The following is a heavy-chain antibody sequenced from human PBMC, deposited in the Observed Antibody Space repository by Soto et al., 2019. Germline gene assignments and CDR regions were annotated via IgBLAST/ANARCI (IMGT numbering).Heavy chain of an antibody. CDR1: GGSISSYY. Sequence: TSETLSLSCTVSGGSISSYYWSWIRQPPGKGLEWIGYIYYSGSTNCNPSLKSRVTISVDTSKNQFSLKLSSVTAADTAVYYCARTEWEPSHTTFPSWFDPWGQGTLVTVSS. CDR3: ARTEWEPSHTTFPSWFDP. V-gene: IGHV4-59*01. D-gene: IGHD1-26*01. J-gene: IGHJ5*02. CDR2: IYYSGST.